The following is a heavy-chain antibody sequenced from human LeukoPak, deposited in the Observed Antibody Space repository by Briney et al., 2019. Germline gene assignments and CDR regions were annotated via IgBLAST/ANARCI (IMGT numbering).Heavy chain of an antibody. CDR1: GFPFSDYW. V-gene: IGHV3-7*01. Sequence: GGSLRLSCAASGFPFSDYWMDWVRQAPGKGMEWVANIKQDGSEKYYADSVKGRFTISRDNAKNSLYLQMNSLRAEDTAVYYCSRSLDYWGQGALVTASS. CDR3: SRSLDY. J-gene: IGHJ4*02. CDR2: IKQDGSEK.